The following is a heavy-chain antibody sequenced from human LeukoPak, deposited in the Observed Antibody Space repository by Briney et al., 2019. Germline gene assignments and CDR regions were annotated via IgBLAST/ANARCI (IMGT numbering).Heavy chain of an antibody. Sequence: GGSLRLSCAASGFTFSSYGMHWVRHAPGKGLEWVAVISYDGSNKYYADSVKGRFTISRDNSRNTLYLQMNSLRAEDTAVYYCAKSYFGVVIRLYFDYWGQGTLVTVSS. V-gene: IGHV3-30*18. CDR2: ISYDGSNK. J-gene: IGHJ4*02. CDR3: AKSYFGVVIRLYFDY. D-gene: IGHD3-3*01. CDR1: GFTFSSYG.